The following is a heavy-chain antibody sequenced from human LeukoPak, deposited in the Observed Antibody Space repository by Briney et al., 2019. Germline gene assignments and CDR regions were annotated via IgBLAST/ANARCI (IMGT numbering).Heavy chain of an antibody. CDR2: INYSGTT. V-gene: IGHV4-39*01. CDR1: GGSISSSSCY. J-gene: IGHJ4*02. CDR3: ARLEGSSGSYYGSFDH. D-gene: IGHD3-22*01. Sequence: SETLSLTCTVSGGSISSSSCYWCGSRQPPGKRRGWIGTINYSGTTYYNSSIKRRVPLSVDTHKQPFSLKLLPVTAADSAVYYCARLEGSSGSYYGSFDHWAQGTLVTVSS.